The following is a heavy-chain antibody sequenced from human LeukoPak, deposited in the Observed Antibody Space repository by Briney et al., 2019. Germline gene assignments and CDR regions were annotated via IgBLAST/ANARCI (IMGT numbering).Heavy chain of an antibody. J-gene: IGHJ3*01. CDR2: INHGGGT. Sequence: PSETLSLTCAVCGGSFSNYFCSWLRQPPGKGLEWIGEINHGGGTNYNPSLKSRGTISVNTSKNKFSLKLTSVTAADTAVYYCARGLEYDFWSGNYSDGFDVWDQGTMVTVSS. V-gene: IGHV4-34*01. D-gene: IGHD3/OR15-3a*01. CDR3: ARGLEYDFWSGNYSDGFDV. CDR1: GGSFSNYF.